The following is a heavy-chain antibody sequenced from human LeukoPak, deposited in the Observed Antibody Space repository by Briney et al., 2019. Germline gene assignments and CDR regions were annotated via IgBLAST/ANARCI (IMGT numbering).Heavy chain of an antibody. CDR1: GFTYNKYW. J-gene: IGHJ4*02. CDR3: ARGLSGVTGYTYGRGIDY. CDR2: IKTDGSQK. D-gene: IGHD5-18*01. V-gene: IGHV3-7*01. Sequence: PGGSLRLSCAASGFTYNKYWMTWVRQAPGKGLEWVATIKTDGSQKYYVDSVKGRFSISRDNAKTSLYLQMNSLRVEDTAVYYCARGLSGVTGYTYGRGIDYWGQGTLVTVSS.